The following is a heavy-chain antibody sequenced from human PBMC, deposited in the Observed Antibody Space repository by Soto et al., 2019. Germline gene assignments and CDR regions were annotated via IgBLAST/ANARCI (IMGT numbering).Heavy chain of an antibody. Sequence: PGGSLRLSCAASGFIVSSNYMTWVRQAPGKGLEWVSVLYSDGRTAYADSAKGRFTISRDISKNSVYLQMNSLRAEDTAVYYCARESADSSGYYQIDYWGQGTMGTVSS. CDR2: LYSDGRT. J-gene: IGHJ4*02. CDR1: GFIVSSNY. V-gene: IGHV3-53*01. D-gene: IGHD3-22*01. CDR3: ARESADSSGYYQIDY.